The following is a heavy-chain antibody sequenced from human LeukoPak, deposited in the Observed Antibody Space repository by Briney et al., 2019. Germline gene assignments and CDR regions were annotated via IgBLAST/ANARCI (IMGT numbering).Heavy chain of an antibody. J-gene: IGHJ5*02. CDR2: INPNSGGT. CDR3: ARGIVQSGSYLDWFDP. CDR1: GYTFTGYY. Sequence: ASVKVSCKASGYTFTGYYMHWVRQAPGQGLEWMGWINPNSGGTNYAQKFQGRVTMSRDTYISTAYMELSRLRSDDTAVYYCARGIVQSGSYLDWFDPWGQGTLVTVSS. V-gene: IGHV1-2*02. D-gene: IGHD1-26*01.